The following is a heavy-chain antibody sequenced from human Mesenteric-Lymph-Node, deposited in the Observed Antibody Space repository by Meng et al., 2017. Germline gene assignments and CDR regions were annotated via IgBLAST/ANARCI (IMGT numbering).Heavy chain of an antibody. D-gene: IGHD3-22*01. J-gene: IGHJ4*02. V-gene: IGHV1-2*02. Sequence: ASVKVSCKASGYTFTGYYMHWVRQAPGQGLEWMGWINPNSGGTNYAQKFQGRVTMTRDTSISTAYMELSRLRADDTAVYYCARAVTMIVVADYWGQGTLVTVSS. CDR3: ARAVTMIVVADY. CDR1: GYTFTGYY. CDR2: INPNSGGT.